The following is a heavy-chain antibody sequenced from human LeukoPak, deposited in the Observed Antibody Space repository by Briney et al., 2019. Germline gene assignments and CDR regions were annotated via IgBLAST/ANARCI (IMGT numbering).Heavy chain of an antibody. D-gene: IGHD4-17*01. CDR3: SRSLWVTTPHFDY. V-gene: IGHV4-59*08. CDR2: NYYSECT. CDR1: GVSVGSISSYY. Sequence: PSGTLSLSCTVSGVSVGSISSYYLSWFPRPPGKGLEGIGYNYYSECTNSNPTLKSPVTISVDTTKNHLSLNLNSVDAADTAVYYCSRSLWVTTPHFDYWGQGILVTVSS. J-gene: IGHJ4*02.